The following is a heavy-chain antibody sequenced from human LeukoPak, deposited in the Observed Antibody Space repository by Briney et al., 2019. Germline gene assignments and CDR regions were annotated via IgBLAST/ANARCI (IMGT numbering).Heavy chain of an antibody. CDR1: GFTFSDYY. Sequence: GGSLRLSCAASGFTFSDYYMSWIRQAPGKGLEWVSYISSSDSTIHYADSVKGRFTISRDNAKNSLYLQMNSLRAEDTAVYYCASGQGYDFWYYYMDVWGKGTTVTVSS. D-gene: IGHD3-3*01. V-gene: IGHV3-11*04. J-gene: IGHJ6*03. CDR2: ISSSDSTI. CDR3: ASGQGYDFWYYYMDV.